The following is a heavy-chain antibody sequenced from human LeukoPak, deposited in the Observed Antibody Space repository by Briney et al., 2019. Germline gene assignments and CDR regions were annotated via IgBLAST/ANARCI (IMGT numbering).Heavy chain of an antibody. CDR1: GYTFTGYY. CDR2: INPNSGGT. J-gene: IGHJ6*03. V-gene: IGHV1-2*02. Sequence: ASVKVSCKASGYTFTGYYMHWVRQAPGQGREWMGWINPNSGGTNYAQKFQGRVTMTRDTSISTAYMELSRLRSDDTAVYYCASDVPGTDIVVVPAATKGYYYYYMDVWGKGTTVTVSS. D-gene: IGHD2-2*01. CDR3: ASDVPGTDIVVVPAATKGYYYYYMDV.